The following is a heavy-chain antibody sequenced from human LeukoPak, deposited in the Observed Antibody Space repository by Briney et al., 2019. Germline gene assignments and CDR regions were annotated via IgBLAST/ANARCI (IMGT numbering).Heavy chain of an antibody. J-gene: IGHJ4*02. Sequence: SETLSLTCTVSGYSISSGYYWGWIRQPPGKGLEWIGSIYHSGSTYYNPSLKSRVTISVDTSKNQFSLKLSSVTAADTAVYYCARSLNYYDSSGSDYWGQGTLVTVSS. V-gene: IGHV4-38-2*02. CDR2: IYHSGST. D-gene: IGHD3-22*01. CDR1: GYSISSGYY. CDR3: ARSLNYYDSSGSDY.